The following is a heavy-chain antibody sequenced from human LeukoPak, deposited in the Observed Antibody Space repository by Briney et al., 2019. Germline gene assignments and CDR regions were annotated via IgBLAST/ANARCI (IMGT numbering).Heavy chain of an antibody. J-gene: IGHJ6*02. V-gene: IGHV1-18*01. CDR1: GYTFTNYG. Sequence: ASVKVSCKASGYTFTNYGFSWVRQATGQGLEWMGGMSVYNENTNYALKFQGRLTMTTDTSTSTAYMELWGLRSDDTAVYYCARDRYYDSSGYIYFYGMDVWGQGTTVTVSS. CDR3: ARDRYYDSSGYIYFYGMDV. D-gene: IGHD3-22*01. CDR2: MSVYNENT.